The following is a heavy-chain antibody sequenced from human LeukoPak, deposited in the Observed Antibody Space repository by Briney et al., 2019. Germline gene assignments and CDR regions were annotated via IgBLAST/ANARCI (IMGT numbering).Heavy chain of an antibody. CDR3: ARQTRLAVPDI. J-gene: IGHJ3*02. Sequence: RGESLKISCQGSGYTFSNYWIGWVRQMPGRGLEWMGIIYPGDSSTTYSPSFQGQVTMSADKSGTATYLQWSSLKASDTGMYYCARQTRLAVPDIWGQGTMVTVSS. CDR1: GYTFSNYW. CDR2: IYPGDSST. V-gene: IGHV5-51*01.